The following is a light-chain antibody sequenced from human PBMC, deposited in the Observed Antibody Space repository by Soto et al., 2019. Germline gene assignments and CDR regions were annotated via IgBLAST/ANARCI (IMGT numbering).Light chain of an antibody. CDR2: EVS. CDR3: SSKSPDF. Sequence: QSALTQPASGSGAPGQSITISCTGTSSGIRDYNYVSWYQQLPGNAPKLTMYEVSNRPSGISNRFSGSKSGNTASLTISGLQAEDEADYYCSSKSPDFFGTGTKVTVL. CDR1: SSGIRDYNY. J-gene: IGLJ1*01. V-gene: IGLV2-14*01.